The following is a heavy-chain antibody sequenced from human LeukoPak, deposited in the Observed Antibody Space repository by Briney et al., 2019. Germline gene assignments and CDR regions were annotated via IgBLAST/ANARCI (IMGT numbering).Heavy chain of an antibody. D-gene: IGHD3-10*01. J-gene: IGHJ4*02. Sequence: ASVKVSCKASGYTFTAYYMNWVRQAPGQGLEWMGWVNPNSGDTNYAQTFQGRVTMTRDTSTNTVYTELSSLRSDDTAVYYCARDYYGGHNLYNFDFWGQGTRVIVSS. CDR2: VNPNSGDT. CDR1: GYTFTAYY. V-gene: IGHV1-2*02. CDR3: ARDYYGGHNLYNFDF.